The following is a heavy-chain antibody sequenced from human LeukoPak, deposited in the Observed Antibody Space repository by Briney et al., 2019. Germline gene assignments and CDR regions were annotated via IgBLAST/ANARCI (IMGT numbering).Heavy chain of an antibody. CDR1: GFTFSSYS. V-gene: IGHV3-21*01. D-gene: IGHD3-10*01. Sequence: PGGSLRLSCAASGFTFSSYSMNWVRQAPGKGLEWVSSISSSSSYIYYADSVKGRFTISRDNAKNSLYLQMNSLRAEDTAVYYCARVLLQPRLLWFGERLRNQNWFDPWGQGTLVTVSS. CDR2: ISSSSSYI. J-gene: IGHJ5*02. CDR3: ARVLLQPRLLWFGERLRNQNWFDP.